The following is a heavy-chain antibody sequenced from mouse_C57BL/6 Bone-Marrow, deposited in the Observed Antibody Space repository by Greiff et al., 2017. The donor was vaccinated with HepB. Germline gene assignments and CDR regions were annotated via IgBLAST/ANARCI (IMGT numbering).Heavy chain of an antibody. V-gene: IGHV1-69*01. Sequence: QVQLQQPGAELVKPGASVKMSCKASGYTFTSYWITWVKQRPGQGLEWIGEIDPSDSYTNYNQKFKGKSTLTVDKSSSTAYMQLSSLTSEDSAVYYCARDLAWFAYWGQGTLVTVSA. J-gene: IGHJ3*01. CDR1: GYTFTSYW. CDR3: ARDLAWFAY. CDR2: IDPSDSYT.